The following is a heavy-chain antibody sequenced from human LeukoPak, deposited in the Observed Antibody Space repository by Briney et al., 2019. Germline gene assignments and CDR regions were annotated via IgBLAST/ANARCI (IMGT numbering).Heavy chain of an antibody. CDR3: ARGLIVGGSSWYFVDYYYYMDV. D-gene: IGHD6-13*01. J-gene: IGHJ6*03. CDR2: ISSSSSYI. V-gene: IGHV3-21*01. Sequence: PGGSLRLSCAASGFTFSSYSMNWVRQAPGKGLEWVSSISSSSSYIYYADSVKGRFTISRDNSKNTLYLQMNSLRAEDTAVYYCARGLIVGGSSWYFVDYYYYMDVWGKGTTVTVSS. CDR1: GFTFSSYS.